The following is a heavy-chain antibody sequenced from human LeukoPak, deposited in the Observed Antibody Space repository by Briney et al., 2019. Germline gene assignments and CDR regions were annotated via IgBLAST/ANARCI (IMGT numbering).Heavy chain of an antibody. CDR2: IYYSGST. D-gene: IGHD5-18*01. CDR3: AREKSGYNHYYYYYYMDV. Sequence: SETLSLTCTVSGGSISSSSYYWGWIRQPPGKGLEWIGSIYYSGSTYYNPSLKSRVTISVDTSKNQFSLKLSSVTAADTAVYHCAREKSGYNHYYYYYYMDVWGKGTTVTVSS. J-gene: IGHJ6*03. V-gene: IGHV4-39*02. CDR1: GGSISSSSYY.